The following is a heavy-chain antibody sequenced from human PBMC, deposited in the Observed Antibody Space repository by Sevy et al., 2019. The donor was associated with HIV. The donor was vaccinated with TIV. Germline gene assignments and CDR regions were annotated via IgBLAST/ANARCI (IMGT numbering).Heavy chain of an antibody. J-gene: IGHJ6*02. Sequence: GGSLRLSCAASGFTFGDYAMHWVRQAPGKGLEWVSCISWNSSSISYADSVKGRFTISRDNAKHSLYLQMKRLRAGDTALYYSESDGFRGGYDCGSGCFSEYYGLDVWGQGNTVTVSS. V-gene: IGHV3-9*01. D-gene: IGHD3-3*01. CDR1: GFTFGDYA. CDR3: ESDGFRGGYDCGSGCFSEYYGLDV. CDR2: ISWNSSSI.